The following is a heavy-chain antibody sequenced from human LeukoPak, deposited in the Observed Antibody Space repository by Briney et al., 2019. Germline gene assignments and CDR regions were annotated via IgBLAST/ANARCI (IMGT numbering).Heavy chain of an antibody. CDR1: GFTYSGSA. V-gene: IGHV3-73*01. J-gene: IGHJ3*02. CDR3: TACSGGSCYYDAFDI. D-gene: IGHD2-15*01. CDR2: IRSKAISYAT. Sequence: GGSLKLSCAASGFTYSGSAMHWVRQASGKGLEWVGRIRSKAISYATAYAASVKGRFTISRDDSKNTAYLQMSSLKTEDTAVYYCTACSGGSCYYDAFDIWGQGTMVTVSS.